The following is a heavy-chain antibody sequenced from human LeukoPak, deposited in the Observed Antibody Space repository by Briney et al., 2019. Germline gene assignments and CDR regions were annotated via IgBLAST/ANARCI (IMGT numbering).Heavy chain of an antibody. Sequence: PGGSLRLSCAASGFTFSSYGMHWVRQAPGKGLEWVAVIWYDGSNKYYADSVKGRFTISRDNSKNTLYLQMNSLRAEDTAVYYCARDNLDYDFWSGYIDYWGQGTLVTVSS. CDR1: GFTFSSYG. V-gene: IGHV3-33*01. CDR2: IWYDGSNK. D-gene: IGHD3-3*01. J-gene: IGHJ4*02. CDR3: ARDNLDYDFWSGYIDY.